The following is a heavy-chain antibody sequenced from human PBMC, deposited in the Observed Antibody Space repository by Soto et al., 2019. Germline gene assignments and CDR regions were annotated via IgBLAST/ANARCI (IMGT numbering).Heavy chain of an antibody. CDR1: GGTFRLYA. CDR2: IIPSFGTA. V-gene: IGHV1-69*13. CDR3: AVIAAAVDYYYYGMDV. J-gene: IGHJ6*02. D-gene: IGHD6-13*01. Sequence: TSVKVSCKASGGTFRLYALSGLLQVPGQGLEWMGGIIPSFGTANYAQKCQGRVTVTADESTSTAYMELSSLRSEDTAVYYCAVIAAAVDYYYYGMDVWGQGTTVTGSS.